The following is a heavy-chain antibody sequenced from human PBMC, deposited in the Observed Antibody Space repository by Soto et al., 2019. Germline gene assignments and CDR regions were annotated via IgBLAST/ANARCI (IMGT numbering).Heavy chain of an antibody. CDR1: GGSVSSDGYF. Sequence: SETLSLTCTVSGGSVSSDGYFWTWIRQPPGKGLEWIGYISYSGSSKYHSSLKSRVTISKDTSENYFSLKLSSVTAADTAVYYCGTKTNYYDSRGNYKNAMAVWGQGTTVTVSS. D-gene: IGHD3-22*01. V-gene: IGHV4-61*03. J-gene: IGHJ6*02. CDR2: ISYSGSS. CDR3: GTKTNYYDSRGNYKNAMAV.